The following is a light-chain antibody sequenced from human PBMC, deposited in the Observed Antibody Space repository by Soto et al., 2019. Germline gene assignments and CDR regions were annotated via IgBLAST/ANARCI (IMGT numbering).Light chain of an antibody. V-gene: IGKV3-15*01. Sequence: EIRMTQSPGTLSVSPGERATLSCRAAQGVTTNFAWYQQKSGQSPRFLIYDVSNRATGVPARFSGSGSETDFTLTISGLRSEDSAVYFCQQYNNWPFSFGQGTRLEIK. CDR3: QQYNNWPFS. CDR2: DVS. CDR1: QGVTTN. J-gene: IGKJ5*01.